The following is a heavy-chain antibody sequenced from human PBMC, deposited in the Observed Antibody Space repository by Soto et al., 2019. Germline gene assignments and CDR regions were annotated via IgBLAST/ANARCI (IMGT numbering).Heavy chain of an antibody. V-gene: IGHV3-7*01. Sequence: GGSLRLSCAASGFTFSTYWMNWVRQAPGKGLEWVANINQDGSEKYYVDSVKGRFTISRDNAKNSLFLQMNSLRAEDSAVYYCVSRSFETWGRGTRVTVSS. CDR1: GFTFSTYW. CDR2: INQDGSEK. CDR3: VSRSFET. J-gene: IGHJ3*02.